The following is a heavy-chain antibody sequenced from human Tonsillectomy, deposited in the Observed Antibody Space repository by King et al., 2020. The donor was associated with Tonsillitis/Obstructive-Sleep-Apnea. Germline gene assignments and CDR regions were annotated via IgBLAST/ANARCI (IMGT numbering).Heavy chain of an antibody. CDR2: ISYDGSNK. CDR3: ARDKASGDYSGLDY. CDR1: GFTFSSYA. D-gene: IGHD5-12*01. Sequence: VQLVESGGGVVQPGRSLRLSCAASGFTFSSYAMHWVRQAPGKGLEWVAVISYDGSNKYYADSVKGRFTMSRDNSKNTLYLQMNSLRAEDTAVYYCARDKASGDYSGLDYWGQGTLVTVSS. V-gene: IGHV3-30*04. J-gene: IGHJ4*02.